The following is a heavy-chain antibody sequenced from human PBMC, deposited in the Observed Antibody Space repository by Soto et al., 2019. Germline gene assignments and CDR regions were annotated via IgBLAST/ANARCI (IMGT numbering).Heavy chain of an antibody. D-gene: IGHD2-21*01. CDR2: INPNSGDT. V-gene: IGHV1-2*02. CDR3: ARDMQAWAGF. J-gene: IGHJ4*02. Sequence: QAPGQGLEWMGWINPNSGDTNSAQNFQDRVTMTRDTSTSTAYMELSRLRFDDTAVYYCARDMQAWAGFWGQGTLVTVSS.